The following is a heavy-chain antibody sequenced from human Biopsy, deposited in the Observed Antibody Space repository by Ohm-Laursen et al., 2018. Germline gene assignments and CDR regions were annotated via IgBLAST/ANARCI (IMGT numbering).Heavy chain of an antibody. CDR1: GYTFSLYH. Sequence: GSSVKVSCKVSGYTFSLYHIHWVRQAPGQGLEWMGWIDPDSGRTSFGQNFQGRVTMTSDTSTGTAYLELTRLRSGDTAVYYCARDPYCSGGNCYSPLDHWGQGTLVTVSA. CDR3: ARDPYCSGGNCYSPLDH. CDR2: IDPDSGRT. D-gene: IGHD2-15*01. J-gene: IGHJ4*02. V-gene: IGHV1-2*02.